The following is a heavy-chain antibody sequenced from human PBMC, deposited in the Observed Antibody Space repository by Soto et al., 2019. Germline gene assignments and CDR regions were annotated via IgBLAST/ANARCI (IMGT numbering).Heavy chain of an antibody. V-gene: IGHV3-30-3*01. CDR2: ISYDGSNK. Sequence: QVQLVESGGGVVQPGRSLRLSCAASGFTFSSYAMHWVRQAPGKGLEWVAVISYDGSNKYYADSVKGRFTISRDNSKNTLYLQMNSLRAEDTAVYYCVAPKIMWGFDYWGQGTLVTVSS. CDR3: VAPKIMWGFDY. CDR1: GFTFSSYA. D-gene: IGHD3-16*01. J-gene: IGHJ4*02.